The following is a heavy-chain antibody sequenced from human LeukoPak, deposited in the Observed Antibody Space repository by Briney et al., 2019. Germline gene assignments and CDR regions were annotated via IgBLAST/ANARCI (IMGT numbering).Heavy chain of an antibody. CDR2: INPNSGGT. D-gene: IGHD2-2*01. CDR3: ARDFFANQIVVVPAHFSRAFDI. V-gene: IGHV1-2*04. Sequence: ASVKVSCKASGYTFTGYYMHWVRQAPGQGLEWMGWINPNSGGTNYAQKFQGWVTMTRDTSISTAYMELSRLRSDDTAVYYCARDFFANQIVVVPAHFSRAFDIWGQGTMVTVSS. CDR1: GYTFTGYY. J-gene: IGHJ3*02.